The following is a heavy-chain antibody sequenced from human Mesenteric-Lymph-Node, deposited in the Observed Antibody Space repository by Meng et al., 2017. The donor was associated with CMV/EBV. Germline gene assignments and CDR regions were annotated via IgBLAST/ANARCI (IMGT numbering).Heavy chain of an antibody. V-gene: IGHV3-64*04. D-gene: IGHD4-17*01. CDR2: ISSNGGST. Sequence: GESLKISCAASGFTFSSYAMHWVRQAPGKGLEYVSAISSNGGSTYYADSVKGRFTISRDNSKNTLYLQMNSLRAEDTAVYYCAKIATVTKGYYFDYWGQGTLVTVSS. CDR3: AKIATVTKGYYFDY. J-gene: IGHJ4*02. CDR1: GFTFSSYA.